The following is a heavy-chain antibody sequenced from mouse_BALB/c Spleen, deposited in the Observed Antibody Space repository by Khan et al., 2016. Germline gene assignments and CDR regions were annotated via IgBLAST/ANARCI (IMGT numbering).Heavy chain of an antibody. D-gene: IGHD2-14*01. Sequence: EVQLVESGGGLVQPGGSLKVSCAASGFDFSRYWMSWVRQAPGKGLEWIGEINPDSGTINYTPSLKVKFIISRDNAKNTLYQQMSKVRSEDTALDYCARAGYSGYLVNWGQGTLVTVSA. CDR1: GFDFSRYW. J-gene: IGHJ3*01. CDR2: INPDSGTI. V-gene: IGHV4-1*02. CDR3: ARAGYSGYLVN.